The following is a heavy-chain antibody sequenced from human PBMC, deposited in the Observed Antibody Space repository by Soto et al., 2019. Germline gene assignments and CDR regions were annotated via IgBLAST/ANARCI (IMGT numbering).Heavy chain of an antibody. CDR2: IFPNGRDK. CDR3: ARADEHGSNWDLAY. D-gene: IGHD1-26*01. CDR1: GFNFNTYF. Sequence: QVQLVQSGGGVVQPGRSLRLSCAASGFNFNTYFMHWVRQAPGKGMEWVAMIFPNGRDKEYADSVKGRFTISRDNSNNRIYLQMDSLRPEDTAVYYCARADEHGSNWDLAYWGQGALVTVSS. V-gene: IGHV3-30*13. J-gene: IGHJ4*02.